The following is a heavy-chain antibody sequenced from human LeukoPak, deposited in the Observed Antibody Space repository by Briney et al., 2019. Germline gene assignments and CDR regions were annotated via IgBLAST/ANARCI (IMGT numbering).Heavy chain of an antibody. Sequence: PGGSLRLSCAASGFTFSNFWMSWVRQAPGKGLEWVANIKQDGGEKYFLDSVKGRFTISRDNAKNSLYLQMNSLRAEDTAVYYCARTPLQVRGPIGRYMDVWGKGTTVTISS. V-gene: IGHV3-7*03. D-gene: IGHD3-10*01. CDR1: GFTFSNFW. CDR2: IKQDGGEK. CDR3: ARTPLQVRGPIGRYMDV. J-gene: IGHJ6*03.